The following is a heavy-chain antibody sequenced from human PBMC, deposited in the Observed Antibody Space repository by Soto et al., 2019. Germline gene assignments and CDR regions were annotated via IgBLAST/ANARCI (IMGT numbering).Heavy chain of an antibody. D-gene: IGHD3-22*01. J-gene: IGHJ4*02. Sequence: QITLKESGPPLVKPTQTLTLTCTFSGFSLSTSGVGVGWIRQPPGKALEWLALIYWDDDKRYSPSLKSRLTITTDTPKNQVVLTLTNMDPVDTATYSCAHRIRDSSGYYLDYWGPGSLVTVSS. CDR1: GFSLSTSGVG. V-gene: IGHV2-5*02. CDR2: IYWDDDK. CDR3: AHRIRDSSGYYLDY.